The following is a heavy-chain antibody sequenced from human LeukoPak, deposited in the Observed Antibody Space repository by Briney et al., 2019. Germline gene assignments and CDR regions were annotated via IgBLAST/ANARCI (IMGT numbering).Heavy chain of an antibody. Sequence: GGSLRLSCVASGFTFSRYALSWVRQAPGKGLEWVSGISGSGDSTYYVDSVKGRFTISRDNSKNTLYLQVNSLRAEDTAVYHCAKVRYTSGWPDDGLDIWGQGTMVTVSS. CDR1: GFTFSRYA. D-gene: IGHD6-19*01. CDR3: AKVRYTSGWPDDGLDI. J-gene: IGHJ3*02. CDR2: ISGSGDST. V-gene: IGHV3-23*01.